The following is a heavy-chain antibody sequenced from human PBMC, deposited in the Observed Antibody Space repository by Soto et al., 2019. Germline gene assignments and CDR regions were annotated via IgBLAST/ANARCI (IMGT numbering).Heavy chain of an antibody. CDR1: GGSFSGYY. CDR2: INHSGST. Sequence: SETLSLTCAVYGGSFSGYYWSWIRQPPGKGLEWIGEINHSGSTNYNPSLKSRVTISVDTSKNQFSLKLSSVTAADTAVYYCARGPYGLDYWGQGTLVTVSS. D-gene: IGHD3-10*01. V-gene: IGHV4-34*01. J-gene: IGHJ4*02. CDR3: ARGPYGLDY.